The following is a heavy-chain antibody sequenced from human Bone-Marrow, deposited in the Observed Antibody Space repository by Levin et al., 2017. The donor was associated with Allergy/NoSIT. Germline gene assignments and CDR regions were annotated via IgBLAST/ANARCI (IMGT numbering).Heavy chain of an antibody. Sequence: GGSLRLSCAASGFNFSNYGMHWVRQAPGKGLEWVSLISYHGSNIYYADSVKGRFTISRDNSKNTLYLQMDSLIPADTAFYYCANSVGVTHRVYWGQGTLVTVSS. CDR3: ANSVGVTHRVY. CDR2: ISYHGSNI. D-gene: IGHD2-21*02. J-gene: IGHJ4*02. CDR1: GFNFSNYG. V-gene: IGHV3-30*18.